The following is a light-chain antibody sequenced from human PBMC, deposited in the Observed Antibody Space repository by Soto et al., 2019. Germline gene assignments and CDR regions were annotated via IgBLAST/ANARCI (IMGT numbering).Light chain of an antibody. CDR2: DAY. V-gene: IGKV3-11*01. CDR1: QSVSRY. CDR3: QQRSNWIT. J-gene: IGKJ5*01. Sequence: NLVTLSPSTXSLSRTARATLSCRASQSVSRYLAWYKQKPGKXPXXXIYDAYYRATGITTSISGSGYVTDFTPTISSQENEDCAVYYCQQRSNWITFGEGTRLEI.